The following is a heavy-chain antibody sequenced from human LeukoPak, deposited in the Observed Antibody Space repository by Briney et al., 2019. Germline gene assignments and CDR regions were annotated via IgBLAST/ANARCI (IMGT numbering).Heavy chain of an antibody. CDR2: INPSDGAT. J-gene: IGHJ6*03. Sequence: ASVKVSCKASGYTFTKYYIHWVRQAPGQGLEWMGMINPSDGATTYAQTVQGRVTMTRDMSTTTVHMDLRSLRSEDAAVFCWAREQRGGLSGNLGGLFASYYTYYYMDVWGRGTTVTVS. D-gene: IGHD1-26*01. V-gene: IGHV1-46*01. CDR3: AREQRGGLSGNLGGLFASYYTYYYMDV. CDR1: GYTFTKYY.